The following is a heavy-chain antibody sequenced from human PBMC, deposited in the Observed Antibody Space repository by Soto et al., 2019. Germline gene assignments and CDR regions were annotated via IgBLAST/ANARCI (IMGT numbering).Heavy chain of an antibody. CDR3: ARDDSGYPSYFHY. J-gene: IGHJ4*02. V-gene: IGHV3-48*03. Sequence: EVQLVESGGGLVQPGGSLRLSCAASGFTFSSYEMNWVRQAPGKGLEWVSYISSGGSTIYYADSVRGRFTISRDNAKNSLYLQMNSLRAEDTAVYYSARDDSGYPSYFHYWGQGTLVTVSS. CDR1: GFTFSSYE. CDR2: ISSGGSTI. D-gene: IGHD3-16*02.